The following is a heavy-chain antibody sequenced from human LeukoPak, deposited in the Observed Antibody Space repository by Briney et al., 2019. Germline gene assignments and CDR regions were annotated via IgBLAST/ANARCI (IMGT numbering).Heavy chain of an antibody. D-gene: IGHD3-9*01. V-gene: IGHV3-30*04. J-gene: IGHJ6*02. CDR2: ISYDGSNK. CDR1: GFTFSSYA. CDR3: ARSGHNSDWFPVGSYLDYGMDV. Sequence: GGSLRLSCAASGFTFSSYAMHWVRQAPGKGPEWVAVISYDGSNKYYADSVKGRFTISRDNSKNTLYLQMNSLRAEDTAVYYCARSGHNSDWFPVGSYLDYGMDVWGQGTTVTVSS.